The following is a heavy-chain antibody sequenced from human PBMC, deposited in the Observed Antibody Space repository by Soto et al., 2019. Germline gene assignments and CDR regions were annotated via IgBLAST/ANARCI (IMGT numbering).Heavy chain of an antibody. CDR3: AHSLPPRLLDY. CDR2: IYWDDDK. V-gene: IGHV2-5*02. J-gene: IGHJ4*02. Sequence: QITLKESGPPLVKPTQTLTLTCTFSGFSLSTSGVGVGWIRQPPGKALEWLALIYWDDDKRYSPSLNSRLTTTKDTSTTQVVLTMTNIDPVDTATYYCAHSLPPRLLDYWGQGTLVTVSS. CDR1: GFSLSTSGVG.